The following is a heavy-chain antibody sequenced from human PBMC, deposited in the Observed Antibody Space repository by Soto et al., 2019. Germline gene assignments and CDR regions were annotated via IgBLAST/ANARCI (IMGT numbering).Heavy chain of an antibody. J-gene: IGHJ5*02. D-gene: IGHD2-2*01. CDR3: ARVGVPAAPTTNWFDP. Sequence: ASVKVSCKASGYTFTSYGISWVRQAPGQGLEWMGWISAYNGNTNYAQKLQGRVTMTTDTSTSTAYMELRSLRSDDTAVYYCARVGVPAAPTTNWFDPWGQGTLVTVSS. CDR1: GYTFTSYG. V-gene: IGHV1-18*01. CDR2: ISAYNGNT.